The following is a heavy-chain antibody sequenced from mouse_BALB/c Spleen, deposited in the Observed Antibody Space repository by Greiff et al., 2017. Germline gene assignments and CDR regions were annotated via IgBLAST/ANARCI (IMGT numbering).Heavy chain of an antibody. CDR1: GFTFSSYT. Sequence: EVMLVESGGGLVQPGGSLKLSCAASGFTFSSYTMSWVRQTPEKRLEWVAYISNGGGSTYYPDTVKGRFTISRDNAKNTLYLQMSSLKSEDTAMYYCARQAYYGNPFAYWGQGTLVTVSA. V-gene: IGHV5-12-2*01. J-gene: IGHJ3*01. D-gene: IGHD2-10*01. CDR3: ARQAYYGNPFAY. CDR2: ISNGGGST.